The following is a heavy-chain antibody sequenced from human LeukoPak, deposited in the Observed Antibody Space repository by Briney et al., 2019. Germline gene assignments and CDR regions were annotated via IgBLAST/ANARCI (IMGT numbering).Heavy chain of an antibody. CDR3: SRHVSTTRHVDC. D-gene: IGHD1-1*01. CDR2: IYYTGST. V-gene: IGHV4-39*01. CDR1: GGSISGSGYY. Sequence: SETLSLTCTVSGGSISGSGYYWGWIRQPPRKGLEWIGIIYYTGSTYYNPSLKSRVTISVDTSKNQFSLRLSSVSAADTAVYYCSRHVSTTRHVDCWGQGTLVTVSS. J-gene: IGHJ4*02.